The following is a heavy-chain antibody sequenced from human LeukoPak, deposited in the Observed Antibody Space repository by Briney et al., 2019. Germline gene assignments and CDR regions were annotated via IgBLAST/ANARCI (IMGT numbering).Heavy chain of an antibody. J-gene: IGHJ4*02. CDR3: ANLHDY. V-gene: IGHV3-30*18. Sequence: GGSLRLSCAASGFAFTTYAMHWVRQAPGRGLEWVAVISYDGTIKYYADSVKGRFTISRDNSKNTLYLQMNGLRAEDTAVYYCANLHDYWGQGTLVTVYS. CDR2: ISYDGTIK. CDR1: GFAFTTYA.